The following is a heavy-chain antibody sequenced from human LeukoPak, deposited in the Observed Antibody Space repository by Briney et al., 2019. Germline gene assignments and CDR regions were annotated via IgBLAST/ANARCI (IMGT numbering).Heavy chain of an antibody. CDR2: ISSSGSTI. CDR3: ARDPIRQAYCGGDCYYNWFDP. D-gene: IGHD2-21*02. J-gene: IGHJ5*02. CDR1: GFTFSSYE. V-gene: IGHV3-48*03. Sequence: GGSLRLSCAASGFTFSSYEMNWVRQAPGKGLEWVSYISSSGSTIYYADSVKGRFTISRDNAKNSLYLQMNSLRAEDTAVYYCARDPIRQAYCGGDCYYNWFDPWGQGTLVTVSS.